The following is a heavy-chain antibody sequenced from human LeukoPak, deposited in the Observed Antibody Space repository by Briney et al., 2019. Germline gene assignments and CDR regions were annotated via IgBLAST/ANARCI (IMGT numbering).Heavy chain of an antibody. J-gene: IGHJ5*02. Sequence: SETLSLTCTVSGGSISRDYWNWIRQPAGKGLEWIGRIYTTGSTNYNPSLKSRVTISVDTSKNQFSLKLSSVTAADTAVYYCARDFRMGGAVACWFDPWGQGTLVTVSS. CDR3: ARDFRMGGAVACWFDP. CDR2: IYTTGST. CDR1: GGSISRDY. V-gene: IGHV4-4*07. D-gene: IGHD6-19*01.